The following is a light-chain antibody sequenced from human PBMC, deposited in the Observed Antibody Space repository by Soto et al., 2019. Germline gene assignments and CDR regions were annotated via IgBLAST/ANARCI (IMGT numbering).Light chain of an antibody. J-gene: IGKJ2*01. CDR2: DAS. CDR3: QQYESYPYS. V-gene: IGKV1-5*01. CDR1: QSISSS. Sequence: IQMTQSPSTVSASVGDRVTITCRASQSISSSLAWYQQKPGKAPKVLIYDASSLDSGVPSRFSGSGYGTEFTITVSSLQPGDFATYSCQQYESYPYSFGQGTKVDNK.